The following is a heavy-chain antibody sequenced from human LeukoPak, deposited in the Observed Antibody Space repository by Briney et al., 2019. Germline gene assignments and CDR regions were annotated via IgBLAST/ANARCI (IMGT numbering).Heavy chain of an antibody. CDR3: AKGTHFDFWSGYYGLDY. V-gene: IGHV3-23*01. Sequence: GGSLRLSCAASGFTLSSYAMSWVRQAPGRGLEWVSGVSGSGGTTYYSGSVKGRCTISRDNSKNTLYLQMHSLRAEDTAVYYCAKGTHFDFWSGYYGLDYWGQGTLVTASS. CDR2: VSGSGGTT. J-gene: IGHJ4*02. CDR1: GFTLSSYA. D-gene: IGHD3-3*01.